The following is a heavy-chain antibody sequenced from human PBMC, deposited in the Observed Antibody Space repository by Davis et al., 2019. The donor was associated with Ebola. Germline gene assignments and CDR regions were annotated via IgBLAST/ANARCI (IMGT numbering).Heavy chain of an antibody. CDR2: IIPILGIA. CDR3: ASCPYYYYGMDV. Sequence: AASVKVSCKASGGTFSSYAISWVRQAPGQGLEWMGRIIPILGIANYAQKFQGRVTITADKSTSTAYMELSSLRSEDTAVYYCASCPYYYYGMDVWGQGTTVTVSS. CDR1: GGTFSSYA. V-gene: IGHV1-69*04. J-gene: IGHJ6*02.